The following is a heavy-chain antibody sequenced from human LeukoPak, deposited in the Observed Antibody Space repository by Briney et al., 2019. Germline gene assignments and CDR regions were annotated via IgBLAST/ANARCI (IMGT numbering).Heavy chain of an antibody. CDR1: GFTFSSYG. CDR2: ISYDGSNK. V-gene: IGHV3-30*18. D-gene: IGHD1-14*01. Sequence: QPGRSLRLSCAASGFTFSSYGMHWVRQAPGKGLEWVAVISYDGSNKYYADSVKGRFTISRDNSKNTLYLQMNSLRAEDTAVYYCAKWDATTHWGQGTLVTVSS. J-gene: IGHJ4*02. CDR3: AKWDATTH.